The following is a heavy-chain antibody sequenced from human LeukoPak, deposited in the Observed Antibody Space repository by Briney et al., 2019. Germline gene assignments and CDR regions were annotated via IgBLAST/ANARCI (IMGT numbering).Heavy chain of an antibody. V-gene: IGHV3-33*01. D-gene: IGHD5-12*01. J-gene: IGHJ4*02. CDR3: ARGPYSGYAHPDY. Sequence: GGSLRLSCGASGFTFSSYGMHWVRQAPGKGLEWVAVIWYDGSNKCYADSVKGRFTISRDNSKNTLYLQMNSLRAEDTAVYYCARGPYSGYAHPDYWGQGTLVTVSS. CDR1: GFTFSSYG. CDR2: IWYDGSNK.